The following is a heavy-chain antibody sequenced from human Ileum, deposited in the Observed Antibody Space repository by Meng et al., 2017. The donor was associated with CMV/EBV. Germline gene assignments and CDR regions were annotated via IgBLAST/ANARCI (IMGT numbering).Heavy chain of an antibody. Sequence: GGSLRLSCAASGFTLDSYPMYWVRQAPGKGLEWVAVISYDGSNKYYTDTVKGRFTISRGTSENSLYLQMNNLRIEDSAMYYCARGGCGGACYGDYWGQGTLVTVSS. CDR2: ISYDGSNK. J-gene: IGHJ4*02. D-gene: IGHD2-21*02. CDR1: GFTLDSYP. V-gene: IGHV3-30*07. CDR3: ARGGCGGACYGDY.